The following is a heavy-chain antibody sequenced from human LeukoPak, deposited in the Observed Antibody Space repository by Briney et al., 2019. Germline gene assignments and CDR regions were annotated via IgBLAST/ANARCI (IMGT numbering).Heavy chain of an antibody. CDR1: GFTFSSYA. J-gene: IGHJ5*01. CDR3: ARVAVSGPTGWFDS. CDR2: ISGSGGST. Sequence: GGSLRLSCAASGFTFSSYAMSWVRQAPGKGLEWVSAISGSGGSTYYADSVKGRFTISRDNVDNVVYLEMNGLRAEDTATYYCARVAVSGPTGWFDSWGQGTLVIVSS. D-gene: IGHD2-8*02. V-gene: IGHV3-23*01.